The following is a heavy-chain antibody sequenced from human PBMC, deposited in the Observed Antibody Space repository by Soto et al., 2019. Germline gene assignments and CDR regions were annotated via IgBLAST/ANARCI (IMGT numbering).Heavy chain of an antibody. J-gene: IGHJ4*02. CDR3: AREKRANGVFDY. V-gene: IGHV3-7*01. CDR1: GFTFSNYW. Sequence: EVQLVESGGGLVHPGESLRLSCEASGFTFSNYWMAWVRQTPGGGLEWVANIKHDGSETYFLGSVNGRFTISRDNTKNSVFLQMGSLTVEDTAVYCCAREKRANGVFDYWGQGTRVTVSS. CDR2: IKHDGSET. D-gene: IGHD4-17*01.